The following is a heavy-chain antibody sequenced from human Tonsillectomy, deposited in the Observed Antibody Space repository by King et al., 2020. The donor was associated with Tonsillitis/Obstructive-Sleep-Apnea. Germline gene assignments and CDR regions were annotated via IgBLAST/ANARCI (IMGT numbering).Heavy chain of an antibody. CDR1: GFSLRNARMG. CDR3: ARIVEEAVAPFFDY. Sequence: VTLQESGPVLVKPTETLTLTCTVSGFSLRNARMGVSWIRQPPGKALEWLAHIFSNDEKSYSTSLKSKLTISKDTSTRQVVLTVTNMDPVDTATYYCARIVEEAVAPFFDYWGQGTLVTVSS. V-gene: IGHV2-26*01. D-gene: IGHD6-19*01. CDR2: IFSNDEK. J-gene: IGHJ4*02.